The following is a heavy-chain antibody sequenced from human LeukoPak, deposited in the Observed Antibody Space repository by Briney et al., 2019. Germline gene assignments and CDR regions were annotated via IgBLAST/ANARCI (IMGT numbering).Heavy chain of an antibody. D-gene: IGHD4-17*01. J-gene: IGHJ3*02. Sequence: PGGSLRLSCAASGFTFSSYEMNWVRQAPGKGLEWVSYISSSGSTIYYADSVKGRFTISRDNAKNSLYLQMNSLRAEDTAVYYCARVDYVGALDIWGQGTMVTVSS. CDR3: ARVDYVGALDI. CDR2: ISSSGSTI. CDR1: GFTFSSYE. V-gene: IGHV3-48*03.